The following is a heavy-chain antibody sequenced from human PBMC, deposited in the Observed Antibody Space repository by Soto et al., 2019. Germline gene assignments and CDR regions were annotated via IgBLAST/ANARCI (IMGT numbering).Heavy chain of an antibody. CDR1: GFSLSDSAVG. Sequence: QITLKESGPTLVKPTQTLTLTCTFSGFSLSDSAVGVNWIRQPPGKPLEGLALIYWDDTKHYSSPLRNRLTITKDTSKNQVVLTMTNMDPVETATYYCAHGSGWLSDQWGQGTLVTVSS. CDR3: AHGSGWLSDQ. CDR2: IYWDDTK. J-gene: IGHJ4*02. D-gene: IGHD6-19*01. V-gene: IGHV2-5*02.